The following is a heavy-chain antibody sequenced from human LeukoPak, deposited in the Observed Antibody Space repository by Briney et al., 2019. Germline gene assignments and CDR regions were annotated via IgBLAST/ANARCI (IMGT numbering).Heavy chain of an antibody. V-gene: IGHV3-21*01. CDR1: GFTFSSYS. D-gene: IGHD2-8*01. J-gene: IGHJ4*02. CDR3: ARDRPLCTNGVCYTRAYDY. Sequence: GGSLRLSCAASGFTFSSYSMNWVRQAPGKGLEWVSSTSSSSSYIYYADSVKGRFTISRDNAKNSLYLQMNSLRAEDTAVYYCARDRPLCTNGVCYTRAYDYWGQGTLVTVSS. CDR2: TSSSSSYI.